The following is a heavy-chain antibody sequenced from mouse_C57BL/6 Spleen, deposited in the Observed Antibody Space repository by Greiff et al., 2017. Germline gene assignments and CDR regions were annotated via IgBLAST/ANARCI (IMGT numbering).Heavy chain of an antibody. V-gene: IGHV14-4*01. CDR3: TTDDYIFAY. CDR2: IDPENGDT. D-gene: IGHD2-4*01. J-gene: IGHJ3*01. CDR1: GFNIKDDY. Sequence: EVQLQESGAELVRPGASVKLSCTASGFNIKDDYMHWVKQRPEQGLEWIGWIDPENGDTEYASKFQGKATITADTSSNTAYLQLRSLTSEDTAVYYCTTDDYIFAYWGQGTLVTVSA.